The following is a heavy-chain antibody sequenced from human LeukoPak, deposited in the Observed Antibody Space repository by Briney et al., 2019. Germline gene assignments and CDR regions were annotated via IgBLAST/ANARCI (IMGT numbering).Heavy chain of an antibody. D-gene: IGHD6-13*01. V-gene: IGHV3-7*05. CDR2: IKQDGSEK. CDR3: ARRGTSSSWAHFDY. J-gene: IGHJ4*02. Sequence: GGSLRLSCAASGFTFSSYWMTWVRQAPGKGLEWVAKIKQDGSEKYYVDSVKGRFTISRDNAKNSLYLQMNSLGAENTAVYYCARRGTSSSWAHFDYWGQGTLVTVSS. CDR1: GFTFSSYW.